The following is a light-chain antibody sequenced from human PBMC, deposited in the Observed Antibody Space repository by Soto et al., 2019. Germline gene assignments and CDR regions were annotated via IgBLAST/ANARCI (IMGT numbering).Light chain of an antibody. Sequence: LTQPASVSGPPGQSITISCSGSSSDVGGYDYVSWYQQHPGKAPKLIIYEVSNRPSGVSDRFSGSKSGNTASLTISGLQTEDEADYYCLSYTTTNTRVFGGGTK. V-gene: IGLV2-14*01. CDR1: SSDVGGYDY. J-gene: IGLJ3*02. CDR2: EVS. CDR3: LSYTTTNTRV.